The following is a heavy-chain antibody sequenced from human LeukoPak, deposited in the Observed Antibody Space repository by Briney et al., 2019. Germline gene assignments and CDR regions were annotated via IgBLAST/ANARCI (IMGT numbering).Heavy chain of an antibody. D-gene: IGHD3-10*01. CDR1: GGSISSRSYY. V-gene: IGHV4-31*03. CDR2: IYYTGST. Sequence: SETLSLTCTVSGGSISSRSYYWGWIRQHPGKGLEWIGYIYYTGSTYYNPSLKSRLTISVDTSKNQFSLKLISVTAADTAVYFCARGALLWFGDPGYFDYWGQGTLVTVSS. J-gene: IGHJ4*02. CDR3: ARGALLWFGDPGYFDY.